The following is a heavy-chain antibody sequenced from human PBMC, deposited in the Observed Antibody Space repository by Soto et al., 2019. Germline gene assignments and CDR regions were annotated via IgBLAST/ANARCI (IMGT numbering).Heavy chain of an antibody. Sequence: SSETLSLTCTVSCGSISSSSYYWGWIRQPPGKGLEWIGSIYYSGSTYYNPSLKSRVTISVDTSKNQFSLKLSSVPAADTAVYYCARPRVRGYDILTGYQNWFDPWGQGTLVTVSS. CDR3: ARPRVRGYDILTGYQNWFDP. CDR2: IYYSGST. CDR1: CGSISSSSYY. J-gene: IGHJ5*02. D-gene: IGHD3-9*01. V-gene: IGHV4-39*01.